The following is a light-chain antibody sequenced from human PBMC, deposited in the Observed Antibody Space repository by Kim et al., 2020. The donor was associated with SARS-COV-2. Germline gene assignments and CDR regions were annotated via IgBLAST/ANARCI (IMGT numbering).Light chain of an antibody. V-gene: IGLV3-27*01. CDR2: KDS. Sequence: SYELTQPSSVSASPGQTARITCSGDVLAKRYARWFQQKPGQAPLLVIYKDSKRPSGIPERFSGSSSGTTVTLTISGAQVEDEADYYCYSAADNNWLFGGGTQLTVL. CDR3: YSAADNNWL. J-gene: IGLJ3*02. CDR1: VLAKRY.